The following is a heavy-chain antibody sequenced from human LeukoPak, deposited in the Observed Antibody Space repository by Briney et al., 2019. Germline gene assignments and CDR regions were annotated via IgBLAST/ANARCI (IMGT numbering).Heavy chain of an antibody. D-gene: IGHD2-2*01. Sequence: ASMKVSCKASGYTFTSYGISWVRQAPGQGLEWMGWISAYNGNTNYAQKLQGRVTMTTDTSTSTAYMELRSLRSDDTAVYYCARDIVVVPAAKDDYYYYMDVWGKGTTVTVSS. CDR2: ISAYNGNT. CDR3: ARDIVVVPAAKDDYYYYMDV. V-gene: IGHV1-18*01. J-gene: IGHJ6*03. CDR1: GYTFTSYG.